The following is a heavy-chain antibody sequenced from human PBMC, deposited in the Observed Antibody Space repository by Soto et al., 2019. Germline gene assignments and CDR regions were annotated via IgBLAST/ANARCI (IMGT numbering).Heavy chain of an antibody. J-gene: IGHJ5*02. CDR1: GGSISSYY. V-gene: IGHV4-59*01. Sequence: SSETLSLTCTVSGGSISSYYWSWIRQPPGKGLEWIGYIYYSGSTNYNPSLKSRVTISVDTSKNQFSLKLSSVTAADTAVYYCARSTGVTHPFDPWGQGTLVTVSS. CDR3: ARSTGVTHPFDP. CDR2: IYYSGST. D-gene: IGHD3-10*01.